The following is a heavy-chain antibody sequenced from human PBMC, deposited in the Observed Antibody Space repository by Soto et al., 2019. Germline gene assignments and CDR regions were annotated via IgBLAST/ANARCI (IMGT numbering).Heavy chain of an antibody. CDR2: MNPNSGNT. CDR1: RYTFTSYS. Sequence: GASVKVSWKASRYTFTSYSLNWVRQATGQGLEWMGWMNPNSGNTGYAQKLQGRVTMTRNTSISTAYMELSSLRSEDTAVYYCARVIRDFWSGSYYYYMDVWGKGTTVTGSS. J-gene: IGHJ6*03. V-gene: IGHV1-8*01. CDR3: ARVIRDFWSGSYYYYMDV. D-gene: IGHD3-3*01.